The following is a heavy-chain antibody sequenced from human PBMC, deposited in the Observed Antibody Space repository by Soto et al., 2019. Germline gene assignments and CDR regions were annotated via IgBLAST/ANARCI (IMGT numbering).Heavy chain of an antibody. CDR2: ISAYNGNT. CDR1: GYTFTSYG. J-gene: IGHJ3*02. CDR3: SWTRLGSNFLQVEAFDI. D-gene: IGHD4-4*01. Sequence: GASVKVSCKASGYTFTSYGISWVRQAPGQGLEWIRWISAYNGNTNYAQKLQGRVTMTTDTSTSTAYMELRSLRADDTDEYYFSWTRLGSNFLQVEAFDIWSQGTMVTVSS. V-gene: IGHV1-18*01.